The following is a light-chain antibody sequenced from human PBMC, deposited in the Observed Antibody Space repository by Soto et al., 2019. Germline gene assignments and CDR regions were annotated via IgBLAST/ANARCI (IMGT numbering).Light chain of an antibody. CDR2: APS. V-gene: IGKV1-6*01. Sequence: QMTQSPSSLSASVGEKIIITCRASRDVGSDVSWYQQKPGQAPKLLIYAPSNLYTGVPSRFSGSRSGTEFTLTISSLQPEDFASYYCLQDYGDSWTFGQRTKVEIE. CDR1: RDVGSD. CDR3: LQDYGDSWT. J-gene: IGKJ1*01.